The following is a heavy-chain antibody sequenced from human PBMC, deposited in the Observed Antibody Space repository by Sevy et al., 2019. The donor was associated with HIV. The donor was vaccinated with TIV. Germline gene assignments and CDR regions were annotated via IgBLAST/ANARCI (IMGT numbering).Heavy chain of an antibody. Sequence: GGSLSLSCEASGFPFSSYGMSWVRQAPGKGLEWVANIKQDGSEKYYVDSVKGRFTISRDNAKNSLYLQMNSLRAEDTAVYYCARIDYYYYYMDVWGKGTTVTVSS. J-gene: IGHJ6*03. V-gene: IGHV3-7*01. D-gene: IGHD3-22*01. CDR1: GFPFSSYG. CDR2: IKQDGSEK. CDR3: ARIDYYYYYMDV.